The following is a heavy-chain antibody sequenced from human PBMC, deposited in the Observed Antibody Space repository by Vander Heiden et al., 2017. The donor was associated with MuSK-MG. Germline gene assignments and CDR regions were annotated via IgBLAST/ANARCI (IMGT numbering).Heavy chain of an antibody. CDR3: AKIYNTGGYEWVKYYMDV. CDR2: ISYDGSNK. CDR1: GFTFSSYG. Sequence: QVQLVESGGGVVQPGRSLRLSWAASGFTFSSYGMHWVRQAPGKGLEWVAVISYDGSNKYYADSVKGRVTISRDNSKNTLYRQMNSLRAEETAVYYCAKIYNTGGYEWVKYYMDVWGKGTTVTVYS. V-gene: IGHV3-30*18. D-gene: IGHD6-19*01. J-gene: IGHJ6*03.